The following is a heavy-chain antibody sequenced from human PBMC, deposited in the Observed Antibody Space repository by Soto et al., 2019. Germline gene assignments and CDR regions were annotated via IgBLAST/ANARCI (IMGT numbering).Heavy chain of an antibody. Sequence: EVQLVESGGGLVQPGGSLRLSCEASGFTFSSYWMHWVRQAPGKGLVWVSRINSDGSSTSYADSVKGRFTISRDNAKNTLYLQMNSLRAEDTAVYYCARASTYYDFWSGYPGEKYYFDYWGQGTLVTVSS. CDR1: GFTFSSYW. CDR2: INSDGSST. D-gene: IGHD3-3*01. V-gene: IGHV3-74*01. CDR3: ARASTYYDFWSGYPGEKYYFDY. J-gene: IGHJ4*02.